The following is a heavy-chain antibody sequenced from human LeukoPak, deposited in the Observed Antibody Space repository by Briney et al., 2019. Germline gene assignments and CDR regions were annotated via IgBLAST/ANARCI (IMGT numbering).Heavy chain of an antibody. CDR1: GFTFSSYS. CDR2: ISSSSSTI. Sequence: GGSLRLSCAASGFTFSSYSMNWVRQAPGKGLEWISYISSSSSTIYYADSVKGRFTISRDNAKNSLYLQMNSLRDEDTAVYYCARDQRYSSGWSYSPFDPWGQGTLVTVSS. V-gene: IGHV3-48*02. J-gene: IGHJ5*02. D-gene: IGHD6-19*01. CDR3: ARDQRYSSGWSYSPFDP.